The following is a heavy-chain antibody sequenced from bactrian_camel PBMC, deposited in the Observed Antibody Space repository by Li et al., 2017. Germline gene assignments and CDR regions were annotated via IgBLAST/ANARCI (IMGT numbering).Heavy chain of an antibody. CDR1: GFPFSSYG. CDR2: ISSGGGST. D-gene: IGHD4*01. J-gene: IGHJ4*01. V-gene: IGHV3S40*01. CDR3: AAERDYSDDDDSYC. Sequence: VQLVESGGVLVQPGGSLRLSCAASGFPFSSYGMTWVRQAPGKGLEWVSDISSGGGSTYYADSVKGRFTISQDNAKNTVYLQMNSLKPEDTAVYYCAAERDYSDDDDSYCGGQGTQVTVS.